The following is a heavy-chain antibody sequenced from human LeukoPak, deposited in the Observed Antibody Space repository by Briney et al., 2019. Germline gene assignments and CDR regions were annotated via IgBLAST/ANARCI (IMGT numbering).Heavy chain of an antibody. D-gene: IGHD2-2*01. CDR1: GFTFSSYA. V-gene: IGHV3-23*01. Sequence: GGSLRLSCAASGFTFSSYAMSWVRQAPGKGLEWVSAISGSGGSTYYADSVKGRFTISRDNSKNTLYLQMNSLRAEDTAVYYCAKEKGYCSSTSCYYFDYWGQGTLVSVSS. J-gene: IGHJ4*02. CDR2: ISGSGGST. CDR3: AKEKGYCSSTSCYYFDY.